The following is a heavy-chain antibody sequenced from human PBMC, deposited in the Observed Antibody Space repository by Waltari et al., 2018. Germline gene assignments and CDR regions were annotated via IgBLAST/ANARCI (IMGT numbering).Heavy chain of an antibody. D-gene: IGHD6-19*01. J-gene: IGHJ4*02. CDR1: GFTFSDSS. CDR2: IRSKSRTYAT. CDR3: FAGSPRS. Sequence: EVQLVESGGGLVQPGGSLKLSCAASGFTFSDSSMIWVRQASGKGLEWVGRIRSKSRTYATRYAASVEGRFTISRDDSKTTAYLQMNSLKTDDTAVYYCFAGSPRSWGQGTLVTVSS. V-gene: IGHV3-73*01.